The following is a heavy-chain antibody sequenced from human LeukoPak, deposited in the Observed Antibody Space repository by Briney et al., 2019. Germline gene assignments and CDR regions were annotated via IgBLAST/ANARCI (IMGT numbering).Heavy chain of an antibody. CDR2: IYYSGST. Sequence: PSETLSLTCTVSGGSISSGGYYWSWIRQHPGKGLEWIGYIYYSGSTYYNPSLKSRVTTSVDTSKNQFSLKLSSVTAADTAVYYCASWGYSYGFDYWGQGTLVTVSS. CDR3: ASWGYSYGFDY. D-gene: IGHD5-18*01. CDR1: GGSISSGGYY. J-gene: IGHJ4*02. V-gene: IGHV4-31*03.